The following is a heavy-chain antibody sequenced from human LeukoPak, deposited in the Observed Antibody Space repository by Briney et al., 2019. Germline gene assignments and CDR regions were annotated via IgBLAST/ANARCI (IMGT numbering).Heavy chain of an antibody. J-gene: IGHJ4*02. CDR3: ARGGLSIMGY. CDR1: GITFSSYS. D-gene: IGHD2/OR15-2a*01. Sequence: GGSLRLSCGASGITFSSYSMNWVRQAPGRGLEWVSYISSSGSTKYYADSVKGRFTISKDNARNSLYLQMNSLRAEDTAVYFCARGGLSIMGYWGQGTLVTVSS. V-gene: IGHV3-48*01. CDR2: ISSSGSTK.